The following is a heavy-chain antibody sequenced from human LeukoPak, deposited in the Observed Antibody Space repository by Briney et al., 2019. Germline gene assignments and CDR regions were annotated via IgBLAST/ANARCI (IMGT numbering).Heavy chain of an antibody. CDR2: MNPNSGNT. Sequence: ASVKDSCKASGYTFTSYDINWVRQATGQGLEWMGWMNPNSGNTGYAQKFQGRVTMTRNTSISTAYMELSSLRSEDTAVYYCAIYTAMDPADAFDIWGQGTMVTVSS. CDR1: GYTFTSYD. CDR3: AIYTAMDPADAFDI. V-gene: IGHV1-8*01. D-gene: IGHD5-18*01. J-gene: IGHJ3*02.